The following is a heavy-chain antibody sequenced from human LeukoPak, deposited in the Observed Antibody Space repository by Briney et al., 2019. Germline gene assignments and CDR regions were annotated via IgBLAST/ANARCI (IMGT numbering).Heavy chain of an antibody. CDR1: GFTFSSYG. V-gene: IGHV3-21*01. CDR3: ARVKDTAMVTSGGFDY. CDR2: ISSSSSYI. J-gene: IGHJ4*02. D-gene: IGHD5-18*01. Sequence: GGSLRLSCAASGFTFSSYGMSWVRQAPGKGLEWVSSISSSSSYIYYADSVKGRFTISRDNAKNSLYLQMNSLRAEDTAVYYCARVKDTAMVTSGGFDYWGQGTLVTVSS.